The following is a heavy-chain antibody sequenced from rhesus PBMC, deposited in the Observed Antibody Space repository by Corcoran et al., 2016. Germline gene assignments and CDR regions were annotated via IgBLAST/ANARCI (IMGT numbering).Heavy chain of an antibody. CDR1: GGSISSNY. J-gene: IGHJ3*01. CDR3: ARDYNFWTGYYTGDAFDF. CDR2: ISGSGGST. D-gene: IGHD3-3*01. V-gene: IGHV4-173*01. Sequence: QLQLQESGPGLVKPSETLSLTCAVSGGSISSNYWSWIRQPPGKGLERIGRISGSGGSTDYNPSPKMRRPISTDTSKTQFSRKLGSVTAADTAVYYCARDYNFWTGYYTGDAFDFWGRGLRVTVSS.